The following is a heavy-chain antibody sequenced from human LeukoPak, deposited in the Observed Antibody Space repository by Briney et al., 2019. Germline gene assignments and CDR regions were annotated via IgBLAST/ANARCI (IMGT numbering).Heavy chain of an antibody. V-gene: IGHV1-18*04. CDR2: ISAYNGNT. J-gene: IGHJ4*02. CDR3: ARDYYDSSGSFDY. CDR1: GYTFTGYY. D-gene: IGHD3-22*01. Sequence: ASVKVSCKASGYTFTGYYIHWVRQAPGQGLEWMGWISAYNGNTNYVQKLQGRVTMTTDTSTNTAYMELRSLRSDDTAVYYCARDYYDSSGSFDYWGQGTLVTVSS.